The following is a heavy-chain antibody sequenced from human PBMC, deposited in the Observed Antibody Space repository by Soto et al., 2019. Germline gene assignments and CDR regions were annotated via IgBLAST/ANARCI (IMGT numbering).Heavy chain of an antibody. CDR2: ISSSSSTI. J-gene: IGHJ4*02. CDR3: ARALVVVVAHVDY. D-gene: IGHD2-15*01. Sequence: GGSLRLSCAASGFTFSSYSMNWVRQAPGKGLEWVSYISSSSSTIYYADSGKGRFTISRDNAKNSLYLQMNSLRAEDTAVYYCARALVVVVAHVDYWGQGTLVTVSS. CDR1: GFTFSSYS. V-gene: IGHV3-48*01.